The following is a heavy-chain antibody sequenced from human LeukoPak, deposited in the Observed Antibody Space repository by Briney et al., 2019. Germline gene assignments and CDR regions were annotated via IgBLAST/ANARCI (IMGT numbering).Heavy chain of an antibody. V-gene: IGHV3-21*01. CDR3: ARATAVAGTDS. J-gene: IGHJ4*02. D-gene: IGHD6-19*01. CDR1: GFTFSSYS. CDR2: ISSSSSYI. Sequence: SGGSLRLSCAASGFTFSSYSMNWVRQAPGKGLEWVSSISSSSSYIYYADSVKGRFTISRENAKNTLYLQMNSLSVEDTAVYYCARATAVAGTDSWGQGTLVTVSS.